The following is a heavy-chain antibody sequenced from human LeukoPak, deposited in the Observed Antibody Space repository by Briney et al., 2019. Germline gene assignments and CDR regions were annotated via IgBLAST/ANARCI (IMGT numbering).Heavy chain of an antibody. Sequence: GGSLRLSCAASGFTFSSYGMHWVRQAPGKGLERVAFIRYDGSNKYYADSVKGRFTISRDNSKNTLYLQMNSLRAEDTAVYYCAKDYYDSSGYLRSGYWGQGTLVTVSS. CDR3: AKDYYDSSGYLRSGY. V-gene: IGHV3-30*02. CDR1: GFTFSSYG. CDR2: IRYDGSNK. D-gene: IGHD3-22*01. J-gene: IGHJ4*02.